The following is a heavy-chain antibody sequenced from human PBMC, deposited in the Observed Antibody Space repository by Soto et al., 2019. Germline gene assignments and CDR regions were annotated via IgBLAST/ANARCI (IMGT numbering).Heavy chain of an antibody. CDR2: IYYSGST. CDR3: ARGHYDILTGSYYFDY. CDR1: GGSISSYY. V-gene: IGHV4-59*01. D-gene: IGHD3-9*01. Sequence: SETLSLTCTVSGGSISSYYWSWIRQPPGKGLEWIGYIYYSGSTNYNPSLKSRVTISVDTSKNQFSLKLSSVTAADTAVYYCARGHYDILTGSYYFDYWGQGTLVTVS. J-gene: IGHJ4*02.